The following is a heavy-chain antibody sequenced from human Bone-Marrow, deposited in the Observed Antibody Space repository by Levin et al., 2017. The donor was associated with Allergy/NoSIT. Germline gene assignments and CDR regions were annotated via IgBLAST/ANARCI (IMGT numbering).Heavy chain of an antibody. D-gene: IGHD3-3*01. CDR1: GFTFSGYE. J-gene: IGHJ5*02. Sequence: HPGGSLRLSCAASGFTFSGYEMNWVRQAPGKGLEWISYISTSGSTTFFADSVKGRFTISRDNAKNSLYLQMDNLRAEDTAIYFCARGALRYYDFLSAYYTTPYNWFDPWGQGTLVTVSS. CDR3: ARGALRYYDFLSAYYTTPYNWFDP. V-gene: IGHV3-48*03. CDR2: ISTSGSTT.